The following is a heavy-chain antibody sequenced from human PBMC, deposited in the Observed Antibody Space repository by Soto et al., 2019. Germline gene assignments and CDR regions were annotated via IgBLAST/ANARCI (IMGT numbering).Heavy chain of an antibody. D-gene: IGHD3-22*01. Sequence: KPSETLSLTCTVSGGSISSYYWSWIRQPPGKGLEWIGYIYYSGSTNYNPSLKSRVTISVDTSKNQFSLKLSSVTAADTAVYYCALWSGSSGYYYVGYWGQGTLVTVSS. CDR1: GGSISSYY. CDR3: ALWSGSSGYYYVGY. J-gene: IGHJ4*02. CDR2: IYYSGST. V-gene: IGHV4-59*01.